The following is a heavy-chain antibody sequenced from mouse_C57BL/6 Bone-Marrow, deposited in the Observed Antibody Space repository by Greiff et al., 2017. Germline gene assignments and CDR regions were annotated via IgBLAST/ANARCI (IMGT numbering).Heavy chain of an antibody. J-gene: IGHJ2*01. CDR2: ISDGGSYT. D-gene: IGHD6-1*01. V-gene: IGHV5-4*03. CDR1: GFTFSSYA. Sequence: EVTLVESGGGLVKPGGSLKLSCAASGFTFSSYAMSWVRQTPEKRLEWVATISDGGSYTYYPDNVKGRFTISRDNAKNNLYLQMSHLKSEDTAMYYCARPNRGYCDYWGQGTTLTVSS. CDR3: ARPNRGYCDY.